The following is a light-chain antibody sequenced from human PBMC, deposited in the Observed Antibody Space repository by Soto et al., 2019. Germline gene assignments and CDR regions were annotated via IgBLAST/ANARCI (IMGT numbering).Light chain of an antibody. Sequence: DIQMTQSPSTLSASVGDRVTITCRASQRTSSYLAWYQQKPGKAPKLLIYQASSLENGVPSRFSGSGSGTEFSLTISSLQPDDFATYYCQQYSSHSTFGQGTKVDI. V-gene: IGKV1-5*03. CDR1: QRTSSY. CDR2: QAS. CDR3: QQYSSHST. J-gene: IGKJ1*01.